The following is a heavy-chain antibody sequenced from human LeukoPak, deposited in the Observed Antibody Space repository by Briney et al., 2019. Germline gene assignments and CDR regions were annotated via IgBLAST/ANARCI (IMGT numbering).Heavy chain of an antibody. V-gene: IGHV1-58*02. CDR2: IVVGSGNT. Sequence: SVKVSCKASGFTFTSSAMQWVRQARGQRLEWIGWIVVGSGNTNYAQKFQERVTITRDMSTSTAYMELSSLRSEDTAVYYCAAPSPITCPDYYGMDVWGQGTTVTVSS. CDR3: AAPSPITCPDYYGMDV. J-gene: IGHJ6*02. CDR1: GFTFTSSA.